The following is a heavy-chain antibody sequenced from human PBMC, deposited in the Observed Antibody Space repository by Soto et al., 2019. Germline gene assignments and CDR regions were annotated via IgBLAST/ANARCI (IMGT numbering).Heavy chain of an antibody. D-gene: IGHD2-2*01. J-gene: IGHJ3*02. CDR2: INPNSGGT. CDR1: GYTFTGYY. CDR3: ASFAGYCSSTSCVDAFDI. Sequence: ASVKVSCKASGYTFTGYYMHWVRQAPGQGLEWMGWINPNSGGTNYAQKFQGWVTMTRDTSISTAYMELSRLRSDDTAVYYCASFAGYCSSTSCVDAFDIWGQGTMVTVSS. V-gene: IGHV1-2*04.